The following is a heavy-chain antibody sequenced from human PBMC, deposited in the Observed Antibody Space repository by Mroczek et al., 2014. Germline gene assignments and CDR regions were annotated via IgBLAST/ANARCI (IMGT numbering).Heavy chain of an antibody. J-gene: IGHJ6*02. V-gene: IGHV3-11*01. CDR2: ISSSGSTI. Sequence: VQLLETGGGLVKPGGSLRLSCAASGFTFSDYYMSWIRQAPGKGLEWVSYISSSGSTIYYADSVKGRFTISRDNAKNSLYLQMNSLRAEDTAVYYCARVDAAIHDFWSGYALYYGMDVWGQGTTVTVSS. CDR1: GFTFSDYY. D-gene: IGHD3-3*01. CDR3: ARVDAAIHDFWSGYALYYGMDV.